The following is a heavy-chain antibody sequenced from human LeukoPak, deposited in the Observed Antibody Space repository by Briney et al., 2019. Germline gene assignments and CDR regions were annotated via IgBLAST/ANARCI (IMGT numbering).Heavy chain of an antibody. CDR3: ARKNMVRGLMDV. Sequence: GGSLRLSCAASGFTFSNYAMAWVRQAPGKGLEWVSTIVGGGHGTYYVDSVKGRFTISRDNSKNTLYLQMNSLRAEDTAVYYCARKNMVRGLMDVWGQGTTVTVSS. V-gene: IGHV3-23*01. CDR2: IVGGGHGT. J-gene: IGHJ6*02. D-gene: IGHD3-10*01. CDR1: GFTFSNYA.